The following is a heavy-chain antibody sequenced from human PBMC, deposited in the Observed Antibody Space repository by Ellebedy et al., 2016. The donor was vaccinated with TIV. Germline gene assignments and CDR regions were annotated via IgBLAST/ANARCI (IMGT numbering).Heavy chain of an antibody. CDR2: IYHSGST. CDR1: GGSISSNNW. J-gene: IGHJ5*02. CDR3: ASTDFYWFDP. Sequence: MPGGSLRLSCAVSGGSISSNNWLSWVRQPPGKGLEWIGEIYHSGSTNYSPSLKSRVTISVDKSKNQFSLKLSSVTAADTAVYYCASTDFYWFDPWGQGTLVTVSS. V-gene: IGHV4-4*02.